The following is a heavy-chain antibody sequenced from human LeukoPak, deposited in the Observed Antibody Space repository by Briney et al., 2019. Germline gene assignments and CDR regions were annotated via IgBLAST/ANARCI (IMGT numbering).Heavy chain of an antibody. V-gene: IGHV4-59*01. CDR3: ARVDPVSSYSQYYYYYYMDV. CDR2: IYYSGST. Sequence: SETLSFTCTVSGGSISSYYWSWIRQPPGKGLEWIGYIYYSGSTNYNPSLKSRVTISVDTSKNQFSLKLSSVTAADTAVYYCARVDPVSSYSQYYYYYYMDVWGKGTTVTVSS. CDR1: GGSISSYY. D-gene: IGHD5-12*01. J-gene: IGHJ6*03.